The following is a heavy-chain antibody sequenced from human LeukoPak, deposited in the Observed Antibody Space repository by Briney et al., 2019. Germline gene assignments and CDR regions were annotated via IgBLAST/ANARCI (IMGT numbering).Heavy chain of an antibody. D-gene: IGHD3-22*01. CDR3: AGHYDSSGYDYYYGMDV. V-gene: IGHV3-21*01. Sequence: GGSLRLSCAASGFTFSSYSMNWVRQAPGKGLEWVSSISSSSSYIYYADSVKGRFTISRDNAKNSLYPQMNSLRAEDTAVYYCAGHYDSSGYDYYYGMDVWGQGTTVTVSS. J-gene: IGHJ6*02. CDR2: ISSSSSYI. CDR1: GFTFSSYS.